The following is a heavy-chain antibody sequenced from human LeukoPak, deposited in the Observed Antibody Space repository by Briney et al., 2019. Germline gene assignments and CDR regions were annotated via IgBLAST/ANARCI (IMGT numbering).Heavy chain of an antibody. J-gene: IGHJ6*02. V-gene: IGHV3-23*01. CDR3: TSTTVTTMDV. D-gene: IGHD4-17*01. CDR1: GFTFSSSS. CDR2: ITDAVGST. Sequence: GGSLRLSCAASGFTFSSSSISWVRQAPGKGLEWVSAITDAVGSTHYADSVKGRFTISRDNARNMLHLQMNSLRAEDTAVYYCTSTTVTTMDVWGQGTTVIVSS.